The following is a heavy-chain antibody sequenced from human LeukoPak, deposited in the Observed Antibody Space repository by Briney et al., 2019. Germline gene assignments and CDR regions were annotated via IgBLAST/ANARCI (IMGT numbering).Heavy chain of an antibody. V-gene: IGHV4-4*07. D-gene: IGHD3-10*01. CDR1: GGSISSYY. J-gene: IGHJ4*02. Sequence: SETLSLTCTVSGGSISSYYWSWIRQPAGKGLEWIGRIYTSGSTNYNPSLKSRVTMSVDTSKNQFSLKLSSVTAADTAVYYCARDRTTYGSGSYHDYWGQGTLVTVSS. CDR3: ARDRTTYGSGSYHDY. CDR2: IYTSGST.